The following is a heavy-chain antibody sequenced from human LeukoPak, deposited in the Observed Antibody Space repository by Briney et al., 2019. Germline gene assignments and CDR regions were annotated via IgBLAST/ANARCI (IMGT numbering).Heavy chain of an antibody. Sequence: GGSLRLSCAASGFTFSTYAMSWVRQAPGKGLEWVSAIGGSGGSTYYADSVKGRFTISRDNSKNTLYLQMNSLRAEDTAVYYCAKEGLAYCGGDCYSDYWGQGTLVTVSS. D-gene: IGHD2-21*02. CDR3: AKEGLAYCGGDCYSDY. J-gene: IGHJ4*02. V-gene: IGHV3-23*01. CDR2: IGGSGGST. CDR1: GFTFSTYA.